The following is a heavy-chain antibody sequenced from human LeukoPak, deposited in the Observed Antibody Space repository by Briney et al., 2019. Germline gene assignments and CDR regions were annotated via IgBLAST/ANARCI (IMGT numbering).Heavy chain of an antibody. D-gene: IGHD3-3*01. Sequence: GGSLRLSCAASGLTFSSYWMSWVRQAPGKGPEWVANIKQDGSEKYYVDSVKGRFTISRDNAKNSLSLQMNSLGAEDTAVYYCALTYFDSWSGAPEYDYWGQGTLVTVSS. J-gene: IGHJ4*02. CDR3: ALTYFDSWSGAPEYDY. CDR2: IKQDGSEK. CDR1: GLTFSSYW. V-gene: IGHV3-7*01.